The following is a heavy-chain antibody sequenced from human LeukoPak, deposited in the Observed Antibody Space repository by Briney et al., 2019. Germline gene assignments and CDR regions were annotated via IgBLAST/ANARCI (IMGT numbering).Heavy chain of an antibody. CDR3: ARMHYYYMDV. CDR1: GGTFSSYA. CDR2: IIPIFGTA. J-gene: IGHJ6*03. Sequence: ASVKVSCKASGGTFSSYAISWVRQAPGQGLEWMGGIIPIFGTANYAQKFQGRVTITRNTSISTAYMELSSLRSEDTAVYYCARMHYYYMDVWGKGTTVTVSS. V-gene: IGHV1-69*05.